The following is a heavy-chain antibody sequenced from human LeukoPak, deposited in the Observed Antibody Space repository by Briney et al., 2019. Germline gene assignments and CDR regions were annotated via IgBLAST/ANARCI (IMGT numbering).Heavy chain of an antibody. CDR3: ARGYPTYDFWSGYYTNYFDY. V-gene: IGHV4-34*01. CDR1: GGSFSGYY. D-gene: IGHD3-3*01. Sequence: SETLSLTCAVYGGSFSGYYWSWIRHPPGQGLEWNGEINHCGNTNYNPSLKSRVTISVDTCKIHFSLKLSSVTAADPAVYYCARGYPTYDFWSGYYTNYFDYWGQGTLVTVSS. J-gene: IGHJ4*02. CDR2: INHCGNT.